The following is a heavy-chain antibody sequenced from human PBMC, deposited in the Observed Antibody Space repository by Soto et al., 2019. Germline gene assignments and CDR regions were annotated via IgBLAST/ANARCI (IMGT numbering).Heavy chain of an antibody. J-gene: IGHJ4*02. CDR1: GFTFSYYG. Sequence: GGSLRLSCAASGFTFSYYGLHWVRHAPGKGLEWVAGISYDGSNRYYGDSVKGRFSISRDNPNNTLYLQMNSLRDEDTAVYYCAKGGRIPTSSVDYWGQGTLVTVSS. V-gene: IGHV3-30*18. D-gene: IGHD2-2*01. CDR3: AKGGRIPTSSVDY. CDR2: ISYDGSNR.